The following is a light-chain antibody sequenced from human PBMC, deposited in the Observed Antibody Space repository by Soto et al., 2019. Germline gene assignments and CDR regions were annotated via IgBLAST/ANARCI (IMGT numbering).Light chain of an antibody. V-gene: IGLV2-14*01. J-gene: IGLJ1*01. Sequence: QSALTQPASVSASPGQSITISCTGTSSDIGAYNYVSWYHQHPGKAPKLMIYDVNNRPSGVSNRFSGSKSGTTASLTISGLQAEDEADYYCSSYTTSRTYVFGTGTKVTVL. CDR3: SSYTTSRTYV. CDR2: DVN. CDR1: SSDIGAYNY.